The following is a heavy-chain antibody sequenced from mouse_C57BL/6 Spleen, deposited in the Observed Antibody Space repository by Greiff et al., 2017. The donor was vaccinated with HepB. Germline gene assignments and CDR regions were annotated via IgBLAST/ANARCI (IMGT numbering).Heavy chain of an antibody. CDR3: AREGAIGGFAY. CDR2: IYPRDGST. Sequence: QVQLKESGPELVKPGASVKLSCKASGYTFTSYDINWVKQRPGQGLEWIGWIYPRDGSTKYNEKFKGKATLTVDTSSSTAYMELHSLTSEDSAVYFCAREGAIGGFAYWGQGTLVTVSA. V-gene: IGHV1-85*01. CDR1: GYTFTSYD. J-gene: IGHJ3*01. D-gene: IGHD1-1*01.